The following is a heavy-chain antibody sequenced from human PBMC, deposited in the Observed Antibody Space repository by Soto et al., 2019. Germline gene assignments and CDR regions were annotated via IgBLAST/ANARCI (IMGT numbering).Heavy chain of an antibody. D-gene: IGHD5-12*01. V-gene: IGHV1-69*01. Sequence: QVQLVQSGAEVKKPGSSVKVSCKASGGTFSSYAISWVRQAPGQGLEWMGGIIPIFGTANYAQKFQGRVTITADESTSTAYMELSSLSSEDTAVYYCARAAEGDIVATNHYWGQGTLVTVSS. J-gene: IGHJ4*02. CDR1: GGTFSSYA. CDR2: IIPIFGTA. CDR3: ARAAEGDIVATNHY.